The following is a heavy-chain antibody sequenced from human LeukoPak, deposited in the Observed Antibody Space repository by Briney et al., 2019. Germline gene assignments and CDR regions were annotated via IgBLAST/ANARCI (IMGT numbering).Heavy chain of an antibody. V-gene: IGHV3-21*01. D-gene: IGHD3-22*01. CDR2: ISSSSSYI. J-gene: IGHJ3*02. Sequence: GGSLRLSCAASGFTFSSYSMNWVRQAPGKGLEWVSSISSSSSYIYYADSVKGRFTISRDNAKNSLYLQMNSLRAEDTAVYYCARDRGYADAFDIWGQGTMVTVSS. CDR3: ARDRGYADAFDI. CDR1: GFTFSSYS.